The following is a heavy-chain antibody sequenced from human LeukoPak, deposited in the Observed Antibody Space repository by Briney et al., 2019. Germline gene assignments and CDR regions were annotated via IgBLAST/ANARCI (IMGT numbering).Heavy chain of an antibody. V-gene: IGHV4-34*01. Sequence: SETLSLTCAVYGGSFSGYYWSWIRQPPGKGLEWIGEINHSGSTNYNPSLKSRVTISVDTSKNQFSLKLSSVTAADTAVYYCARHVVRGVIEKFDYWGQGNLVTVSS. D-gene: IGHD3-10*01. CDR2: INHSGST. CDR1: GGSFSGYY. CDR3: ARHVVRGVIEKFDY. J-gene: IGHJ4*02.